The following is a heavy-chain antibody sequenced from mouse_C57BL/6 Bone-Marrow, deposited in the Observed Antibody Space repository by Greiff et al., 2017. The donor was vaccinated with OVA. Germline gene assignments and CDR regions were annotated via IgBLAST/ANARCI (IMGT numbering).Heavy chain of an antibody. J-gene: IGHJ4*01. CDR3: ARQGVTTVVGAMDY. V-gene: IGHV5-6*01. D-gene: IGHD1-1*01. CDR1: GFTFSSYG. Sequence: EVNVVESGGDLVKPGGSLKLSCAASGFTFSSYGMSWVRQTPDKRLEWVATISSGGSYTYYPDSVKGRFTISRDNAKNTLYLQMSSLKSEDTAMYYCARQGVTTVVGAMDYWGQGTSVTVSS. CDR2: ISSGGSYT.